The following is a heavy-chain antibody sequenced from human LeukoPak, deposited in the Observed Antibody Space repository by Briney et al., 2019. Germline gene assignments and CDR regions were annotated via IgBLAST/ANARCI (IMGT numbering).Heavy chain of an antibody. D-gene: IGHD6-13*01. CDR2: ISPNSGAT. Sequence: QPGGSLRLSCAVSGFTFRDYSMDWVRQAPGKGLEWLSFISPNSGATYYAEPLKGRFTISRDNAKNSLYLQMNGLRDEDTAVYYCARLTGYYTSGWYYFDSWGQGTLVTVSS. CDR3: ARLTGYYTSGWYYFDS. V-gene: IGHV3-48*02. CDR1: GFTFRDYS. J-gene: IGHJ4*02.